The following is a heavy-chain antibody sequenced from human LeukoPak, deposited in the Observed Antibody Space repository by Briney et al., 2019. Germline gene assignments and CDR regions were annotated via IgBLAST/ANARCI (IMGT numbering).Heavy chain of an antibody. J-gene: IGHJ3*02. CDR2: LYYSGST. CDR1: GGSIRSSSYY. V-gene: IGHV4-39*01. CDR3: ARHPPYVPQPHAFDI. Sequence: SETLSLTCTVSGGSIRSSSYYWGWIRQPPGKGLEWIGSLYYSGSTYYNPSLKSRVTISVDSSKNQFSLKLSSVTAADTAVYYCARHPPYVPQPHAFDIWGQGTMVTVSS. D-gene: IGHD3-16*01.